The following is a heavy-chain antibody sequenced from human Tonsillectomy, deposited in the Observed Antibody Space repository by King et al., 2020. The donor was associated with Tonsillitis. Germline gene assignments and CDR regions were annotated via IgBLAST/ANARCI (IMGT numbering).Heavy chain of an antibody. CDR2: VSYSGRT. Sequence: VQLQESGPGLVRPSETLSLTCTVSGGSINNYYWSWIRQSPGKGLEWIGYVSYSGRTNYNPSLQSRVTLSADTSKNQFSLNLRSMTAADTAVYYCARQGRYSYAYDFDFWGRGTLVTVSS. CDR1: GGSINNYY. CDR3: ARQGRYSYAYDFDF. D-gene: IGHD5-18*01. V-gene: IGHV4-59*08. J-gene: IGHJ4*02.